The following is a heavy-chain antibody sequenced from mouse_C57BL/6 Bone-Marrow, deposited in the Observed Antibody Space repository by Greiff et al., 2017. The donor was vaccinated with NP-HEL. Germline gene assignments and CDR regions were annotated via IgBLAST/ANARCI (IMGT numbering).Heavy chain of an antibody. J-gene: IGHJ4*01. CDR2: IYPRSGNT. D-gene: IGHD2-1*01. Sequence: QVQLQQSGAELARPGASVKLSCKASGYTFTSYGISWVKQRTGQGLEWIGEIYPRSGNTYYNEKFKGKATLTADKSSSTAYMELRSLTSEDSAVYFCARWDLLWEDYAMDYWGQGTSVTVSS. CDR1: GYTFTSYG. CDR3: ARWDLLWEDYAMDY. V-gene: IGHV1-81*01.